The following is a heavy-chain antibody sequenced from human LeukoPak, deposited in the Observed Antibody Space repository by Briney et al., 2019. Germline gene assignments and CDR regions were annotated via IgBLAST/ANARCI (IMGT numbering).Heavy chain of an antibody. CDR2: INAGGGST. D-gene: IGHD1/OR15-1a*01. CDR1: GYTFTSYG. J-gene: IGHJ4*02. CDR3: ARGDEQVAHFDY. V-gene: IGHV1-46*01. Sequence: ASVKVSCKASGYTFTSYGISWVRQAPGQGLEWMGIINAGGGSTSYAQKFQGRVTMTRDTSTSTVYMELSSLRSEDTAVYYCARGDEQVAHFDYWGQGTLVTVSS.